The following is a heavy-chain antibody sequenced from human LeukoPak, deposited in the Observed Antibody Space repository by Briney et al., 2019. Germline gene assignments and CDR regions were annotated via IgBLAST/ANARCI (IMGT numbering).Heavy chain of an antibody. Sequence: GGSLRLSSAVSGFTFSTYAMHWVRQAPGKGLEWVAVVSYDGSLKYYADSVKGRFTISRDNSKNTLYLQMNSLRAEDTAVYYCAKGDDSSGYYFNYFDFWGQGTLVTISS. CDR3: AKGDDSSGYYFNYFDF. J-gene: IGHJ4*02. CDR1: GFTFSTYA. D-gene: IGHD3-22*01. CDR2: VSYDGSLK. V-gene: IGHV3-30*18.